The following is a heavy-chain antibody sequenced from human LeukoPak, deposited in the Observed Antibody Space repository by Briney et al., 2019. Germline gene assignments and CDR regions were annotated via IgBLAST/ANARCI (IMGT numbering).Heavy chain of an antibody. D-gene: IGHD6-19*01. V-gene: IGHV1-69*01. CDR1: GGTFGSYA. CDR3: ARCSGWYYYYYGMDV. Sequence: SVKVSCKASGGTFGSYAISWVRQAPGQGLEWMGGIIPIFGTANYAQKFQGRVTITADESTSTAYMELSSLRSEDTAVYYCARCSGWYYYYYGMDVWGQGTTVTVSS. CDR2: IIPIFGTA. J-gene: IGHJ6*02.